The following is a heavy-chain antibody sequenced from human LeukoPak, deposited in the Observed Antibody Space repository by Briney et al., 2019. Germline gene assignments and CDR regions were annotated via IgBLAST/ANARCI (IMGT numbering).Heavy chain of an antibody. CDR2: IYYIGST. CDR3: ASYDQSAPSY. Sequence: PSETLSLTCTVSGGSISSSSYYWGWIRQPPGKGLEWIGSIYYIGSTYYNPSLKSRVTISVDTSKNQCSLKLSSVTAADTAVYYCASYDQSAPSYWGQGTLVTVSS. V-gene: IGHV4-39*07. CDR1: GGSISSSSYY. D-gene: IGHD5-12*01. J-gene: IGHJ4*02.